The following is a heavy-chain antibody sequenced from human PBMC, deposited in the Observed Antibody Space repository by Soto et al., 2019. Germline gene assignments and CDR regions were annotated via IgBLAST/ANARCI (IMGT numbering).Heavy chain of an antibody. V-gene: IGHV3-15*01. J-gene: IGHJ4*02. CDR2: IKSKIDGGTT. Sequence: EVQLVESGGGLVKPGGSLRLSCAASGFTFDNAWMTWVRQAPGKGLEWVGRIKSKIDGGTTDYASPVKGRFTISRDDSKNTVYLQMNSLTTEDTARYFCTTDLPWSYGALGYWGQGTLVTVSS. CDR3: TTDLPWSYGALGY. D-gene: IGHD1-26*01. CDR1: GFTFDNAW.